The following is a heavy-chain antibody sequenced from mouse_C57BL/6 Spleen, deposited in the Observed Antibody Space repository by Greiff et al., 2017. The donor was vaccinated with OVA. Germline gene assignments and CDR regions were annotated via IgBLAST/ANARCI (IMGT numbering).Heavy chain of an antibody. V-gene: IGHV5-17*01. CDR2: ISSGSSTI. CDR1: GFTFSDYG. CDR3: ARLLTTVVAKAMDY. D-gene: IGHD1-1*01. Sequence: EVMLVESGGGLVKPGGSLKLSCAASGFTFSDYGMHWVRQAPEKGLEWVAYISSGSSTIYYADTVKGRFTISRDNAKNTLFLQMTSLRSEDTAMYYCARLLTTVVAKAMDYWGQGTSVTVSS. J-gene: IGHJ4*01.